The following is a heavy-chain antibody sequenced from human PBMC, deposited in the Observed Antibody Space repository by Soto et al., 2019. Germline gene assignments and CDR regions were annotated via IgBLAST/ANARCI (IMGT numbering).Heavy chain of an antibody. V-gene: IGHV4-4*02. Sequence: SETLSLTCAVSGCSVSSSQWWTWVRQAPGKGLEWLGEIYHIGSTKYNPSPKSRVTISVDKSNNHFSLNLRSVTAADTALYYCVRDGNYWGQGTLATVSS. CDR2: IYHIGST. J-gene: IGHJ4*02. CDR1: GCSVSSSQW. CDR3: VRDGNY. D-gene: IGHD1-26*01.